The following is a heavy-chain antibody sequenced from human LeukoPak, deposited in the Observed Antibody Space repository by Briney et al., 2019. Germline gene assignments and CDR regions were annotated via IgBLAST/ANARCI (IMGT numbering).Heavy chain of an antibody. CDR1: GFTFNNYA. J-gene: IGHJ4*02. V-gene: IGHV3-23*01. Sequence: GGSLRLSCVASGFTFNNYAMTWVRQAPGKGLEWVSAISGSGYSTYYADSVKGRFTISRDNSKNTLYLQMNSLRAEDTAVYYCAKAASRLTVTTFYDYWGQGTLVTVSS. CDR3: AKAASRLTVTTFYDY. CDR2: ISGSGYST. D-gene: IGHD4-17*01.